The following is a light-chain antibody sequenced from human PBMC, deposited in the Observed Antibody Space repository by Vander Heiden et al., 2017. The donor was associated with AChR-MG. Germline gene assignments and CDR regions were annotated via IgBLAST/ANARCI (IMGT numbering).Light chain of an antibody. Sequence: QSALTQPASVSGSPGQSITISCTGTSSDVGSYNLVSWYQQHPGKAPKLMMYEVSKRPSGVSNRFSGSKSGNTASLTISGLQAEDEADYYCCSYAGSSTSFGGGTKLTVL. CDR1: SSDVGSYNL. CDR2: EVS. J-gene: IGLJ2*01. V-gene: IGLV2-23*02. CDR3: CSYAGSSTS.